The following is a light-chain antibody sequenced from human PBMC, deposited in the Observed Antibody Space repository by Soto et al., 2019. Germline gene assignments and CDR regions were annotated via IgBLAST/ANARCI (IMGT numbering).Light chain of an antibody. V-gene: IGLV2-14*03. CDR3: SSYASDNTVV. J-gene: IGLJ2*01. CDR1: SSDVGGYNY. CDR2: DVS. Sequence: QSALTQPASVSGSPGQSITISCTGTSSDVGGYNYVSWYQQHPGKAPKFMIYDVSNRPSGVSDRFSGSKSGNMASLTISGLQAEDEADYYCSSYASDNTVVFGGGTKLTVL.